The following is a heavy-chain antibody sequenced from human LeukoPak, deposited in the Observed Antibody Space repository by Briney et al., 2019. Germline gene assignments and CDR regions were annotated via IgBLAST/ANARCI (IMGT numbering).Heavy chain of an antibody. CDR1: GFTFSSYW. CDR2: IKQDGSEK. V-gene: IGHV3-7*01. J-gene: IGHJ4*02. Sequence: PGGSLRLSCAASGFTFSSYWMSWVRQAPGKGLEWVANIKQDGSEKYYVDSVKGRFTISRDNAKNSLYLQMNSLGAEDTAVYYCARDRRDSSGFPSDYWGQGTLVTVSS. CDR3: ARDRRDSSGFPSDY. D-gene: IGHD3-22*01.